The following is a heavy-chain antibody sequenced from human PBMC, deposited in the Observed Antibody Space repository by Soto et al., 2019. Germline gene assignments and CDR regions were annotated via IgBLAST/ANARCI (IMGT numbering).Heavy chain of an antibody. J-gene: IGHJ6*02. CDR3: ARDISSIAAAGGMDV. CDR1: ADTFTSYY. D-gene: IGHD6-13*01. V-gene: IGHV1-46*01. Sequence: GASVKVSCKAPADTFTSYYIHWVRQAPGHGLEWMGIINPNGGSTIYAQKFQGRVTMTRDTSTSTVYMELSSLRSEDTAVYYCARDISSIAAAGGMDVWGQGTTVTVSS. CDR2: INPNGGST.